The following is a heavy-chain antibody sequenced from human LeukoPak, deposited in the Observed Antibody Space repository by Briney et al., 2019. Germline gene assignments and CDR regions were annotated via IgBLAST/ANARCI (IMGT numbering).Heavy chain of an antibody. CDR2: IYLYGTT. CDR3: ARHSTFFGVVIIKGRVRGPFDY. CDR1: AGSISSSSW. J-gene: IGHJ4*02. Sequence: SETLSLTCSVSAGSISSSSWWSWVRQSPVKGLEWIGEIYLYGTTNYNPSLKSRVTISVDTSKNQFSLKLSSVTAADTAVYYCARHSTFFGVVIIKGRVRGPFDYWGQGTLVTVSS. D-gene: IGHD3-3*01. V-gene: IGHV4-4*02.